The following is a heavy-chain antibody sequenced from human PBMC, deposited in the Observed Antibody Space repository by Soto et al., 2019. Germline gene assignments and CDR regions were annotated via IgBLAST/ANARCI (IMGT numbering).Heavy chain of an antibody. D-gene: IGHD5-18*01. CDR3: ARLGGYSYGSLYYYYYGMDV. J-gene: IGHJ6*02. CDR1: GYSFTSYW. V-gene: IGHV5-51*01. CDR2: IYPGDSDT. Sequence: GESLKISCKGSGYSFTSYWIGWVRQMPGKGLEWMGIIYPGDSDTRYSPSFQGQVTISADKSISTAYLQWSSLKASDTAMYYCARLGGYSYGSLYYYYYGMDVWGQGTTVTSP.